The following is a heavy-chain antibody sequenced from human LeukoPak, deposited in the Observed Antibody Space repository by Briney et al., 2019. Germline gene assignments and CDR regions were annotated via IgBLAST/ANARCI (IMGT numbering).Heavy chain of an antibody. CDR2: IYYSGST. V-gene: IGHV4-4*02. CDR1: GGSISSTNW. D-gene: IGHD6-13*01. CDR3: AREGVAAAGAFDN. J-gene: IGHJ4*02. Sequence: PSGTLSLTCDVSGGSISSTNWWSWVRQPPGKGLEWIGEIYYSGSTNYNPSLKSRATISRDTSKNQFSLKLTSVTVADTAVYFCAREGVAAAGAFDNWGQGTLVTVSA.